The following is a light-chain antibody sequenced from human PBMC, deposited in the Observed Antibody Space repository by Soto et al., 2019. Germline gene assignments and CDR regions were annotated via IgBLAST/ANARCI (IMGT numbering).Light chain of an antibody. V-gene: IGKV4-1*01. J-gene: IGKJ5*01. CDR3: QQYYGAPIT. Sequence: DIVMTQSPDSLAVSLGERTTINCKSSQNVLYSSNNKNYLAWYQQKPGQPPKLLIYWASTRESGVPDRFSGSGSGTDFTLTISTLQAEDVAVYYCQQYYGAPITFGQGTRLDIK. CDR2: WAS. CDR1: QNVLYSSNNKNY.